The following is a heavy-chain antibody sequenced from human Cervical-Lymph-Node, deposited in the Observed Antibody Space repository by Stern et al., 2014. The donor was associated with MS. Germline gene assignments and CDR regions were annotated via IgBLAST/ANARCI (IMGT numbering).Heavy chain of an antibody. V-gene: IGHV4-59*01. CDR1: GGSISSYY. J-gene: IGHJ4*02. D-gene: IGHD4-23*01. CDR2: IYYSGST. Sequence: VQLVESGPGLVKPSETLSLTCTVSGGSISSYYWSWIRQPPGKGLEWIGYIYYSGSTIYTPSLKSRVTISVDTSKNQFSLKLSSVTAADTAVYYCARGYGGNPIDYWGQGTLVTVSS. CDR3: ARGYGGNPIDY.